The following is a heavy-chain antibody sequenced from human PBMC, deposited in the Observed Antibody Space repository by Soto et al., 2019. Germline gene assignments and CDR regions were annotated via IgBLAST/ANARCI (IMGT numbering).Heavy chain of an antibody. J-gene: IGHJ4*02. CDR3: ARGATAVTTVGDY. CDR1: GFTFSDYS. D-gene: IGHD4-17*01. Sequence: EVQLVESGGGLVHPGGSLRLSCAASGFTFSDYSMNWVRQAPGKGLEWVSYISPSGGDIYSADSVKGRFTISRDNAKNLLYLEMNRLRDEDTAMYYCARGATAVTTVGDYWGQGILVTVSS. V-gene: IGHV3-48*02. CDR2: ISPSGGDI.